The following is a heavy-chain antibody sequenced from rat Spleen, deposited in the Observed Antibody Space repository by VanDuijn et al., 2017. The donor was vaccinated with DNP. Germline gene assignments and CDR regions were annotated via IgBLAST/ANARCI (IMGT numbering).Heavy chain of an antibody. CDR1: GINFNDYW. CDR2: INKDSSTI. CDR3: ARGPNYGGYADYFDY. Sequence: EVQLVESGGGLVQPGRSLKLSCAASGINFNDYWMGWVRQAPGKGLEWIGQINKDSSTITYIPSLKDKFTISRDNDQNTLYLQMSKLGSEDTAIYYCARGPNYGGYADYFDYWGQGVMVTVSS. J-gene: IGHJ2*01. D-gene: IGHD1-11*01. V-gene: IGHV4-2*01.